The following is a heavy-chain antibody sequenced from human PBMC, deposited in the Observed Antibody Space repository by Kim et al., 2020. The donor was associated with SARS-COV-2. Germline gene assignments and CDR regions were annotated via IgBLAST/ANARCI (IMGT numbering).Heavy chain of an antibody. Sequence: SENGRFTISRYKSKNTLYLQMNSLGAEDTSVYYCAKGVVVKASYYYGMDVWGQGTTVTVSS. D-gene: IGHD2-15*01. V-gene: IGHV3-23*01. CDR3: AKGVVVKASYYYGMDV. J-gene: IGHJ6*02.